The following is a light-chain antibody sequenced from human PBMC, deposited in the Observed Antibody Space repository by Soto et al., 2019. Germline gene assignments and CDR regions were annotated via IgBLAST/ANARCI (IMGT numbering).Light chain of an antibody. CDR2: AAS. V-gene: IGKV3-20*01. CDR3: QQYGNSPPYT. J-gene: IGKJ2*01. CDR1: QSVSSTY. Sequence: EIVLTQSPGTLSLSPGERATLSCRASQSVSSTYLAWYQLKPGQPPRLLIYAASSRATGIPDRFSGSGSGTDFTLTISRVEPEAVAVFYCQQYGNSPPYTFGPGTKLEIK.